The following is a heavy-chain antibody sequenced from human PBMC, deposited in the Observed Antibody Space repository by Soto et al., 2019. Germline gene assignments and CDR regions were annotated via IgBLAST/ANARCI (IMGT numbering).Heavy chain of an antibody. J-gene: IGHJ6*03. CDR3: AREIAVAGTDYYYYMDV. D-gene: IGHD6-19*01. CDR1: GGSFCGYY. CDR2: INHSGST. V-gene: IGHV4-34*01. Sequence: PSETLSLTCAVYGGSFCGYYWSWIRQPPGKGLEWIGEINHSGSTNYNPSLKSRVTISVDTSKNQFSLKLSSVTAADTAVYYCAREIAVAGTDYYYYMDVWGKGTTVTVSS.